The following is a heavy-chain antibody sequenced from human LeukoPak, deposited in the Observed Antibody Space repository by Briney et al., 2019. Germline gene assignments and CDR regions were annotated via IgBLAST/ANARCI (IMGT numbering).Heavy chain of an antibody. CDR3: ARGGSYLSAFDI. J-gene: IGHJ3*02. Sequence: PGGSLRLSCAASGFTFSSYEMIWVRQAPGKGLEWVSVIYSGGSTYYADSVKGRFTISRDNSKNTLYLQMNSLRAEDTAVYYCARGGSYLSAFDIWGQGTMVTVSS. V-gene: IGHV3-53*01. CDR2: IYSGGST. CDR1: GFTFSSYE. D-gene: IGHD1-26*01.